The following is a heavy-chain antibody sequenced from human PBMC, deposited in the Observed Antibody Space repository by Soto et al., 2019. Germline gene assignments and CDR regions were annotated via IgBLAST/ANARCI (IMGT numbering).Heavy chain of an antibody. V-gene: IGHV4-39*01. J-gene: IGHJ5*02. CDR3: ARHGRPLGLDP. Sequence: PSETRSLTCTVSGGSISSSPHYWGWIRQPPGKGLEWIASIHYRGITNYNPSLMGRVTISVDTSKNQFSVKLSSVTAADTAVYYCARHGRPLGLDPWGLGTLVTVSS. CDR1: GGSISSSPHY. D-gene: IGHD6-6*01. CDR2: IHYRGIT.